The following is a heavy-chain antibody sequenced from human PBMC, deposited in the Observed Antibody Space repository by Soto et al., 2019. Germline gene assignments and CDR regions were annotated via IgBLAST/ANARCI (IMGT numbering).Heavy chain of an antibody. CDR2: MNPNNDNT. Sequence: ASVKVSCKASGYTFTSYAINWVRQATGQGLEWMGWMNPNNDNTGYAQKFQGRVTMTRDTSISTAYIELSSLRFEDTAVYYCARDYGGNSGWFDPWGQGTLVTVPQ. D-gene: IGHD4-17*01. J-gene: IGHJ5*02. V-gene: IGHV1-8*01. CDR1: GYTFTSYA. CDR3: ARDYGGNSGWFDP.